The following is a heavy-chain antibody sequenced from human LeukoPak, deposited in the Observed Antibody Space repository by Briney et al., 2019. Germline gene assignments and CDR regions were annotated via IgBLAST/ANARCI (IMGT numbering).Heavy chain of an antibody. V-gene: IGHV3-49*03. CDR2: IRSKAYGGTT. CDR3: TRDRSGWYSEDVYYYYYMDV. D-gene: IGHD6-19*01. J-gene: IGHJ6*03. Sequence: GGSLRLSCTASGFTFGDYAMSWFRQARGKGVEWVGFIRSKAYGGTTEYAASVKGRFTISRDDSKSIAYLQMNSLKTEDIAVYYCTRDRSGWYSEDVYYYYYMDVWGKGTTVTVSS. CDR1: GFTFGDYA.